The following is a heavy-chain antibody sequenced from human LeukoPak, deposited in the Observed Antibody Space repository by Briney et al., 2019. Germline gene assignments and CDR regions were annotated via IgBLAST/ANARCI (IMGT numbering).Heavy chain of an antibody. CDR2: ISASGAST. J-gene: IGHJ3*02. CDR3: AKHRGRSRDNVDI. Sequence: GGSLRLSCAASGFTFTSCAMSWVRQAPGEGLELGSAISASGASTYYADSVKGRFTISRDNSKNTVYVQMNSLRAEDTALYYCAKHRGRSRDNVDIWGQGTMVTVFS. V-gene: IGHV3-23*01. CDR1: GFTFTSCA. D-gene: IGHD1-14*01.